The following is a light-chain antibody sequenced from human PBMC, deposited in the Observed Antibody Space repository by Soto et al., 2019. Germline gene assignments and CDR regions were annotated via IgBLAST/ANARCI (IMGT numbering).Light chain of an antibody. Sequence: QSALTQPSSVSGSPGRAITISCTETSSDVGGYNYVSWYQQHPGKPPKLMIYNGSTRPSGVSNRFSGSKSCNTASLTSSGRQAEDEAEYYCSSYTRSSTLVVFGGGTKLTVL. CDR1: SSDVGGYNY. V-gene: IGLV2-14*01. J-gene: IGLJ2*01. CDR3: SSYTRSSTLVV. CDR2: NGS.